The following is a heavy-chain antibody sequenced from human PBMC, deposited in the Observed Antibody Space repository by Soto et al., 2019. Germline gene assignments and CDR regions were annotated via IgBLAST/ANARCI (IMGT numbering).Heavy chain of an antibody. V-gene: IGHV1-69*13. D-gene: IGHD5-12*01. CDR1: GGTFSSYA. J-gene: IGHJ4*02. CDR3: ASAPRGYSGYDYFDY. CDR2: IIPIFGTA. Sequence: SVKVSCKASGGTFSSYAISWVRQAPGQGLEWMGGIIPIFGTANYAQKFQGRVTITADESTSTAYMELSRLRSEDTAVYYCASAPRGYSGYDYFDYWGQGTLVTVSS.